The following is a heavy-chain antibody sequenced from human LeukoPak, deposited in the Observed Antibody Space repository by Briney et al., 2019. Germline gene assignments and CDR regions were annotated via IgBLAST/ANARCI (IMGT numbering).Heavy chain of an antibody. CDR3: ARDLDTAMAMGY. J-gene: IGHJ4*02. CDR2: IIPIFGTA. D-gene: IGHD5-18*01. Sequence: ASVKVSCKASGGTFSSYAISWVRQAPGQGLEWMGGIIPIFGTANYAQKFQGRVTITADESTSTAYMELSSLRSEDTAVCYCARDLDTAMAMGYWGQGTLVTVSS. V-gene: IGHV1-69*13. CDR1: GGTFSSYA.